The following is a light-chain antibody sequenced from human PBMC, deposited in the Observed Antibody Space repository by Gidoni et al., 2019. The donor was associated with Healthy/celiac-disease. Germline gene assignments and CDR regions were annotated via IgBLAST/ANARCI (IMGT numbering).Light chain of an antibody. J-gene: IGKJ2*01. V-gene: IGKV4-1*01. Sequence: DIVMTPSPYSPAASLDEWATINCKTSQTVLYSANNKNYLAWYQQKPGQPPKLLIYGASTLESGVPDRFSGSGSGTDFTLTISSLQAEDVAVYYCQQYYSSPRTFXXXTKLEIK. CDR3: QQYYSSPRT. CDR2: GAS. CDR1: QTVLYSANNKNY.